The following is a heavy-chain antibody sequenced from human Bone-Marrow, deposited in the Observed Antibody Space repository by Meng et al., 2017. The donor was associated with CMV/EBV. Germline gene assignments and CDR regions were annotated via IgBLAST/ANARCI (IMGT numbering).Heavy chain of an antibody. D-gene: IGHD6-13*01. CDR1: GGSISSTNYY. V-gene: IGHV4-39*07. J-gene: IGHJ4*02. CDR2: IYYSGST. CDR3: ARDRREYSNNWNYFDY. Sequence: GSLRLSCTVSGGSISSTNYYWGWIRLSPGKGLEWIGSIYYSGSTYYNPSLKSRVTISVDTSNNQFSLKLSSVPAADTAVYYCARDRREYSNNWNYFDYWGQGMLVTVSS.